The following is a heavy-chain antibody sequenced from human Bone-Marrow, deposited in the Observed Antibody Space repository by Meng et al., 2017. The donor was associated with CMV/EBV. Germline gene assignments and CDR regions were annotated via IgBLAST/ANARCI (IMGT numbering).Heavy chain of an antibody. Sequence: SETLSLTCTVPGGSISSSSYYWGWIRQPPGKGLEWIGSIYYSGSTYYNPSLKSRVTISVDTSKNQFSLKLSSVNAADTAVYYCARAEYFYDRSGLGRDPTYFDYWGRGTLVTVSS. J-gene: IGHJ4*02. CDR1: GGSISSSSYY. D-gene: IGHD3-22*01. CDR2: IYYSGST. V-gene: IGHV4-39*07. CDR3: ARAEYFYDRSGLGRDPTYFDY.